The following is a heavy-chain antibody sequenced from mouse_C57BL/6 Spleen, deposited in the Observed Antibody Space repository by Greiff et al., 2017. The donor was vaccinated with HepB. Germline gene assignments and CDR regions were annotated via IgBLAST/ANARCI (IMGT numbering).Heavy chain of an antibody. CDR2: FYPGSGSI. D-gene: IGHD2-3*01. V-gene: IGHV1-62-2*01. Sequence: QVHVKQSGAELVKPGASVKLSCKASGYTFTEYTIHWVKQRSGQGLEWIGWFYPGSGSIKYNEKFKDKATLTADKSSSTVYMELSRLTSEDSAVYFCARHERGYDGSPYYAMDYWGQGTSVTVSS. CDR1: GYTFTEYT. J-gene: IGHJ4*01. CDR3: ARHERGYDGSPYYAMDY.